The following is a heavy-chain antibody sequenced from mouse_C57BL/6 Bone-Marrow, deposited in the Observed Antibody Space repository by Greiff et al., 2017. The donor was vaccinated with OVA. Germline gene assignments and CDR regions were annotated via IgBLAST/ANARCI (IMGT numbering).Heavy chain of an antibody. CDR3: ARRYSNYRAWFAY. D-gene: IGHD2-5*01. J-gene: IGHJ3*01. V-gene: IGHV1-76*01. CDR2: IYPGSGNT. Sequence: QVQLKQSGAELVRPGASVKLSCKASGYTFTDYYINWVKQRPGQGLEWIARIYPGSGNTYYNEKFKGKATLTAEKSSSTAYMQLSSLTSEDSAVYFCARRYSNYRAWFAYWGQGTLVTVSA. CDR1: GYTFTDYY.